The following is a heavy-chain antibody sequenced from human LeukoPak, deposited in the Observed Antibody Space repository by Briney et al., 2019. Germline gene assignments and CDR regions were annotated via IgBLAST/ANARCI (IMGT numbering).Heavy chain of an antibody. CDR2: TVVGSGNT. V-gene: IGHV1-58*02. J-gene: IGHJ5*02. CDR3: AAQNWFDP. Sequence: SVKVSCKATGFTFTSSAMQWVRQARGQCLEWIGWTVVGSGNTNYAQKFQERVTITRGMSTSTAYMELSSLRSEDTAVYYCAAQNWFDPWGQGTLVTVSS. CDR1: GFTFTSSA.